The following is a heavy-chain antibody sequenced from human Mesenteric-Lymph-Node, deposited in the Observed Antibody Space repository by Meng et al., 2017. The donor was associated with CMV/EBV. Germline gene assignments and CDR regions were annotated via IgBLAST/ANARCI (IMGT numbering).Heavy chain of an antibody. D-gene: IGHD3-16*01. Sequence: SCKASGYTFINDYIHWVRQAPGQGLEWMAIFNPSGGSTSYAQKFQGRVTMTRDTSTTTVYMELSSLKSEDTAVYYCARGLTSYFDYWGQGTLVTVSS. J-gene: IGHJ4*02. V-gene: IGHV1-46*01. CDR3: ARGLTSYFDY. CDR1: GYTFINDY. CDR2: FNPSGGST.